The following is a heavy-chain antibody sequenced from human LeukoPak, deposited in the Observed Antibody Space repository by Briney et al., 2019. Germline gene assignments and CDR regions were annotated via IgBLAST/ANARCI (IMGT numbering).Heavy chain of an antibody. Sequence: GGSLRLSCAASGFTFSSYAMHWVRQAPGKGLEWVAVISYDGSNKYYADSVKGRFTISRDNSKNTLYLQMNSLRDEDTAVYYCTRGRGDYWGQGTLVTVSS. V-gene: IGHV3-30-3*01. CDR1: GFTFSSYA. J-gene: IGHJ4*02. D-gene: IGHD3-10*01. CDR2: ISYDGSNK. CDR3: TRGRGDY.